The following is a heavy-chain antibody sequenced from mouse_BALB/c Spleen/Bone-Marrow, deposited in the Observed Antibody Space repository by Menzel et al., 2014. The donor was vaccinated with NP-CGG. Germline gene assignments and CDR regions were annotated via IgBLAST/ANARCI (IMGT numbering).Heavy chain of an antibody. CDR1: GFTFSSFG. CDR2: ISSGSSTI. CDR3: ARSGSSSGYFDY. Sequence: EVKLVESGGGLVQPGGSRKLSCAASGFTFSSFGMHWVRQAPEKGLEWVAYISSGSSTIYYADTVMGLFTISRDNPKNTLFLQMTSLRSEDTAMYYCARSGSSSGYFDYWGQGTTLTVSS. J-gene: IGHJ2*01. D-gene: IGHD1-1*01. V-gene: IGHV5-17*02.